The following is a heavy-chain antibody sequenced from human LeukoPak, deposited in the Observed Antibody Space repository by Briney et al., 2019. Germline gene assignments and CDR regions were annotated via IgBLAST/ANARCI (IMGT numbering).Heavy chain of an antibody. CDR1: RYTFTSYG. CDR3: ARELGGGSSWYSGSSY. J-gene: IGHJ4*02. CDR2: ISSYNGKT. D-gene: IGHD6-13*01. Sequence: ASVEVSCKASRYTFTSYGISRVRQAPAQGLEWMGWISSYNGKTNYTRRVQGRVSMTTDTSTITAYMELRSLRSDDTAVYYCARELGGGSSWYSGSSYWGQGTLVTVSS. V-gene: IGHV1-18*01.